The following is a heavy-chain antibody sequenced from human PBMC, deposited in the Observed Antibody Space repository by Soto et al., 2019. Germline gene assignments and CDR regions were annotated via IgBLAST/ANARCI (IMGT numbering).Heavy chain of an antibody. J-gene: IGHJ6*02. CDR2: INPSGGST. CDR3: ATPEYCSGGSCFGMDV. CDR1: GYTFTSYY. V-gene: IGHV1-46*01. D-gene: IGHD2-15*01. Sequence: RASVKVSCKASGYTFTSYYMHWVRQAPGQGLEWMGIINPSGGSTSYAQKFQGRVTMTRDTSTSTVYMELSSLRSEDTAVYYCATPEYCSGGSCFGMDVWGQGTTVTVSS.